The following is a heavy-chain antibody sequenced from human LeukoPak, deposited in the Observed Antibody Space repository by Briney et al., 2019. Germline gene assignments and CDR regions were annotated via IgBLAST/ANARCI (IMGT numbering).Heavy chain of an antibody. J-gene: IGHJ4*02. CDR3: ARRYYYDSSGYWFPYYFDY. CDR1: GYSIGSGYY. V-gene: IGHV4-38-2*02. CDR2: IYHSGCT. D-gene: IGHD3-22*01. Sequence: SETLSLTCTVSGYSIGSGYYWGWIRQPPGKGLEWIGSIYHSGCTYYNPSLKSRVTISVDTSKNQFSLKLSSVTAADTAVYYCARRYYYDSSGYWFPYYFDYWGQGTLVTVSS.